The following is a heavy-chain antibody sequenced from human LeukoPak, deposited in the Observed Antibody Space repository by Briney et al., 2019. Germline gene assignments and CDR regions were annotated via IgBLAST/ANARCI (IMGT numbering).Heavy chain of an antibody. CDR2: IRYDGSNK. J-gene: IGHJ5*02. D-gene: IGHD6-13*01. Sequence: GGSLRLSCAASGFTFSSYGMHWVRQAPGKGLEWVAFIRYDGSNKYYADSVKGQFTISRDNSKNTLYLQMNSLRAEDTAVYYCAKDSLIGSSWGWFDPWGQGTLVTVSS. CDR1: GFTFSSYG. CDR3: AKDSLIGSSWGWFDP. V-gene: IGHV3-30*02.